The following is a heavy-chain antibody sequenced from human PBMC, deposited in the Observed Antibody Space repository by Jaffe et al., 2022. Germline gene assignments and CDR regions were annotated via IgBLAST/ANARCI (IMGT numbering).Heavy chain of an antibody. Sequence: QVQLVESGGGVVQPGGSLRLSCAASGFTFSSYGMHWVRQAPGKGLEWVAFIRYDGSNKYYADSVKGRFTISRDNSKNTLYLQMNSLRAEDTAVYYCAKCSSGYYYQTDYWGQGTLVTVSS. V-gene: IGHV3-30*02. D-gene: IGHD3-22*01. J-gene: IGHJ4*02. CDR3: AKCSSGYYYQTDY. CDR1: GFTFSSYG. CDR2: IRYDGSNK.